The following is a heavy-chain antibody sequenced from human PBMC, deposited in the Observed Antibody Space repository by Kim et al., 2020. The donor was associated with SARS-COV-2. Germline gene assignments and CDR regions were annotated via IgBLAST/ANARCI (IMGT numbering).Heavy chain of an antibody. Sequence: VKGRFPISRDNAKNSLYLRMNSLRAEDTAVYYCARELGVVVVALGVGMDVWGQGTTVTVSS. D-gene: IGHD2-15*01. V-gene: IGHV3-21*01. CDR3: ARELGVVVVALGVGMDV. J-gene: IGHJ6*02.